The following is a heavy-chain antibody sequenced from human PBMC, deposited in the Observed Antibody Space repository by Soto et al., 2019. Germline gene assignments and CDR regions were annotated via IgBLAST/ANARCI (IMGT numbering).Heavy chain of an antibody. CDR1: VFTCSSYA. D-gene: IGHD1-26*01. V-gene: IGHV3-30-3*01. CDR3: ARSQIVGATLDY. J-gene: IGHJ4*02. CDR2: ISYDGSNK. Sequence: RWSLRLCCSASVFTCSSYAMHWFRQAPGKGLEWVAVISYDGSNKYYADSVKGRFTISRDNSKNTLYLQMNSLRAEDTAVYYCARSQIVGATLDYWGQGTLVTVSS.